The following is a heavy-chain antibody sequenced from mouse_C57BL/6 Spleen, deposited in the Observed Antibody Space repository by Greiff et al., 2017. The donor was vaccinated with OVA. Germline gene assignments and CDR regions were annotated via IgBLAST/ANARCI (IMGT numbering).Heavy chain of an antibody. V-gene: IGHV5-9*01. CDR2: ISGGGGYT. D-gene: IGHD1-1*01. CDR1: GFTFSSYG. Sequence: EVLLVESGGGLVKPGGSLKLSCAASGFTFSSYGMSWVRQTPDKRLEWVATISGGGGYTYYPDSVKGRFTISRDNAKNTLYLQMSSLRSEDTALYYCARRGTTVLNAMDYWGQGTSVTGSS. CDR3: ARRGTTVLNAMDY. J-gene: IGHJ4*01.